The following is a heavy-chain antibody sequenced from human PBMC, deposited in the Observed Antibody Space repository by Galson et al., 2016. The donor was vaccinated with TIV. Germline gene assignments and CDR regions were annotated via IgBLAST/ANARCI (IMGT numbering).Heavy chain of an antibody. V-gene: IGHV3-23*01. CDR3: AKEGSGYVAGGGFVDS. CDR1: GFNFNRYG. CDR2: ISYTGGST. Sequence: SLRLPCAVSGFNFNRYGMTWVRQAPGKGLEWVSFISYTGGSTYYVDSVKGRFTISRDSSKKTLYLQMNSLRAEDTAVYYCAKEGSGYVAGGGFVDSWGPGTLVTVSS. J-gene: IGHJ4*02. D-gene: IGHD6-25*01.